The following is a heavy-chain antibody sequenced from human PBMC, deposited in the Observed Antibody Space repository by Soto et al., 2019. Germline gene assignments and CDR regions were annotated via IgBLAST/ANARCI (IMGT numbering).Heavy chain of an antibody. CDR2: IYWDGDK. J-gene: IGHJ6*02. CDR3: VHSRCAGDCLRSYSSHYYYGMDV. D-gene: IGHD2-21*02. V-gene: IGHV2-5*02. CDR1: GFSLTTGGLG. Sequence: QITLKESGPTLVKPTQTLTLTCTFSGFSLTTGGLGVGWIRQPPGKALEWLALIYWDGDKRYSPSLQSRLSITKDPSNNPVVLTMTNKDPVDTAMYYCVHSRCAGDCLRSYSSHYYYGMDVWGQGNTVTVSS.